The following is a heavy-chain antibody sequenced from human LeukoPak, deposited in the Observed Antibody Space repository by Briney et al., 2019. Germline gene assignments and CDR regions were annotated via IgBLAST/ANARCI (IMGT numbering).Heavy chain of an antibody. Sequence: SETLSLTCTVSGGSVSSYYWSWIRQPPGKGLEWIAYIYYSGSTKYNPSLKSRVTISLDRSKNQFSLKLRSVTAADTAVYYCARLQVHCGGDCYTRWFDPWGQGTLVTVSS. CDR2: IYYSGST. V-gene: IGHV4-59*08. D-gene: IGHD2-21*02. CDR3: ARLQVHCGGDCYTRWFDP. CDR1: GGSVSSYY. J-gene: IGHJ5*02.